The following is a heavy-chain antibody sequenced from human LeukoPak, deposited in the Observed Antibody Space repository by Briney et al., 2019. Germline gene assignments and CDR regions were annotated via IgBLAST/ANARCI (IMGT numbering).Heavy chain of an antibody. CDR3: AREVIAAVPTFDY. CDR2: ISCSSSYI. CDR1: GFTFSSYS. D-gene: IGHD6-13*01. V-gene: IGHV3-21*01. J-gene: IGHJ4*02. Sequence: PGGSLRLSCAASGFTFSSYSMNWVRQAPGKGLEWVSSISCSSSYIYYADSVKGRFTISRDNAKNSLYLQMNSLRAEDTAVYYCAREVIAAVPTFDYWGQGSLVTVSS.